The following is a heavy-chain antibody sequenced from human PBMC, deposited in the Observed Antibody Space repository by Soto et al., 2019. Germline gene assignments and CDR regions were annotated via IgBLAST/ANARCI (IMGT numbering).Heavy chain of an antibody. J-gene: IGHJ4*02. V-gene: IGHV3-23*01. D-gene: IGHD2-15*01. CDR3: ARESITSSGYCSGGSCHQPLYY. CDR2: ISGRGGTT. CDR1: GFTFSSYA. Sequence: PGGSLRLSCAASGFTFSSYAMSWVRQAPGKGLQWVSSISGRGGTTYHADSVKGRFTISRDNSKNTLYLQMDSLRAADTAVYYCARESITSSGYCSGGSCHQPLYYWGQGTLVTVSS.